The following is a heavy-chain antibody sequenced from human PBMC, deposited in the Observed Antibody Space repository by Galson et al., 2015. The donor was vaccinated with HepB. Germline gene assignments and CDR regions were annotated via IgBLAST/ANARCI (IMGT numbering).Heavy chain of an antibody. CDR3: AVDLTAYYYYGMDV. V-gene: IGHV1-2*04. J-gene: IGHJ6*02. Sequence: SVKVSCKASGYTFTGYYMHWVRQAPGQGLEWMGWISPNSGGTNYAQKFQGWVTMTRDTSISTAYMELSSLRSEDTAVYYCAVDLTAYYYYGMDVWGQGTTVTVSS. CDR2: ISPNSGGT. CDR1: GYTFTGYY. D-gene: IGHD7-27*01.